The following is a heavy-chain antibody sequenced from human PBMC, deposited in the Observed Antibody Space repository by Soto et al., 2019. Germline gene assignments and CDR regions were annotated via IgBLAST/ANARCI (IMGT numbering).Heavy chain of an antibody. CDR1: GFTFSSYA. D-gene: IGHD3-9*01. J-gene: IGHJ6*02. V-gene: IGHV3-23*01. Sequence: EVPLLESGGGLVQPGGSLRLSCAASGFTFSSYAMSWVRQAPGKGLEWVSAISGGGGTTYYADSVKGRFTISRDNSKNTLYLQMNSLRAGDTAVYYCAKNVWGITIFGGMDVWGQGTTVTVSS. CDR3: AKNVWGITIFGGMDV. CDR2: ISGGGGTT.